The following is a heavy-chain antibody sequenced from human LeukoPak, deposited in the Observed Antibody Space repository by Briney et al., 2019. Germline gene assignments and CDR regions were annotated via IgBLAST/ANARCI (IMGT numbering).Heavy chain of an antibody. CDR2: IYYSGST. V-gene: IGHV4-34*01. Sequence: PSETLSLTCAVYGGSFSGYYWSWIRQPPGKGLEWIGSIYYSGSTYYNPSLKSRVTISVDTSKNQFSLKLSSVTAADTAVYYCASKFGAGVDYWGQGTLVTVSS. CDR3: ASKFGAGVDY. J-gene: IGHJ4*02. CDR1: GGSFSGYY. D-gene: IGHD1-26*01.